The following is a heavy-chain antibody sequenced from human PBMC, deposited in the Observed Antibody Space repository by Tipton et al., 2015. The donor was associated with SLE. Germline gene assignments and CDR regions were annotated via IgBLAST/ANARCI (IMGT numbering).Heavy chain of an antibody. CDR2: IIPMFGAE. D-gene: IGHD3-16*01. V-gene: IGHV1-69*01. CDR3: AKGSTFGGVMGFLQH. J-gene: IGHJ1*01. Sequence: QLVQSGAEVKKPGSSVKVSCRASGDTFRNSAISWVRQAPGQGLEWMGGIIPMFGAENYPQKFQGRVTVTMDESTITAYMELKSLKSEDTAVYVCAKGSTFGGVMGFLQHWGQGTLVSVSS. CDR1: GDTFRNSA.